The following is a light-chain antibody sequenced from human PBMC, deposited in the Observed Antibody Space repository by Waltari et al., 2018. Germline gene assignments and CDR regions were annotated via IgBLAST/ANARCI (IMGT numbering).Light chain of an antibody. CDR1: SNDVGAYNY. CDR2: NVR. CDR3: SSYTTSSTLHVV. J-gene: IGLJ2*01. Sequence: QSALTQPASVSGSPGQSITISCSGSSNDVGAYNYVSWYQQHPGKAPELMIYNVRNRPSVISNRFSCSKSGNTASLTISCLQPDDEADYYCSSYTTSSTLHVVFGGGTKLTVL. V-gene: IGLV2-14*03.